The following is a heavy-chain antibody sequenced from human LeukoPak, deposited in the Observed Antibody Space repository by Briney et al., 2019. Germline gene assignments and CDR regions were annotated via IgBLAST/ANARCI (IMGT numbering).Heavy chain of an antibody. V-gene: IGHV3-48*02. D-gene: IGHD2-2*01. CDR3: ARGYLYFDY. CDR2: ISTSSSTI. J-gene: IGHJ4*02. Sequence: GGSLRLSCAASGFTFNTDTMNWVRQAPGKGMEWVAYISTSSSTIYCADSVKGRFTISRDNAKNSLYLQMHSLRDEDTAVYYCARGYLYFDYWGQGTLVTVSS. CDR1: GFTFNTDT.